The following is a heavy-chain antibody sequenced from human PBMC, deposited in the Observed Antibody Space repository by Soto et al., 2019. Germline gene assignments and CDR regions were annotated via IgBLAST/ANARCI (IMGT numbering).Heavy chain of an antibody. D-gene: IGHD6-13*01. CDR2: TYYRSNWYT. CDR3: VRLIGNSWLDY. CDR1: GDSVSSNIVT. V-gene: IGHV6-1*01. Sequence: SQTLSLTCAISGDSVSSNIVTWNRIRQSPSRGLEWLGRTYYRSNWYTDYAVSVKSRATINPDTSKNHFSLQLNSVTPEDTAIYYCVRLIGNSWLDYWGQGTLVTVSS. J-gene: IGHJ4*02.